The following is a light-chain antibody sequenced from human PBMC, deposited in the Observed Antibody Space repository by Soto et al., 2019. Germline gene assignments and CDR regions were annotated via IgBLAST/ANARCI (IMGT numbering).Light chain of an antibody. J-gene: IGKJ1*01. CDR1: QGISSY. V-gene: IGKV1-8*01. CDR3: QQYYSYPHT. Sequence: AIRMTQSPSSFSASTGDRVTITCRASQGISSYLAWYQQKPGKAPKILIYAASTLQGGVPSRFSGSGSGTDFTLTISCLQSEGFSTYYWQQYYSYPHTFGQGTKVEI. CDR2: AAS.